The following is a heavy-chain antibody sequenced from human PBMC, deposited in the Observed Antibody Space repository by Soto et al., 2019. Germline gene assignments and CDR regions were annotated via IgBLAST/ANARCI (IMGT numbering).Heavy chain of an antibody. CDR2: ILYDGSNQ. V-gene: IGHV3-33*06. J-gene: IGHJ5*02. Sequence: QVQLVESGGGVVQPGRCLRLSCAASGFTFSSYAMHWVRQAPGKGLEWVAAILYDGSNQYYADAVKGRFTISRDNSKNTLYLQMNSLRVEDTAVYYCAKEGRVGYSTRIFRRDNWFDPWGQGTPVTVSS. D-gene: IGHD6-13*01. CDR1: GFTFSSYA. CDR3: AKEGRVGYSTRIFRRDNWFDP.